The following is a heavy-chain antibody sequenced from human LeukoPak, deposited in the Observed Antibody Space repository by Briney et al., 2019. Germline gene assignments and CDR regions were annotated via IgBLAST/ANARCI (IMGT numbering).Heavy chain of an antibody. Sequence: GGSLRLSCAASGFTFSNYGMHWVRQAPGKGREWVAIISYDGSNKYCADSVKGRFTISRDNSKNTLHLQMNSLRPEDTAVYYCAKDPRYRDSSGYAAGDYWGQGTLVTVSS. CDR2: ISYDGSNK. D-gene: IGHD3-22*01. V-gene: IGHV3-30*18. J-gene: IGHJ4*02. CDR3: AKDPRYRDSSGYAAGDY. CDR1: GFTFSNYG.